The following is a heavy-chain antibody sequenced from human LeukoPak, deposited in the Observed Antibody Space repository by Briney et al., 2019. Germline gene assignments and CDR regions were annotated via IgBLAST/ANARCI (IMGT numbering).Heavy chain of an antibody. CDR3: ARDLHYYDSSGPDYYFDY. D-gene: IGHD3-22*01. CDR1: GFTFSDYA. V-gene: IGHV3-30*01. Sequence: GGSLGLSCAASGFTFSDYAMHWVRQAPGKGLEWVAVISYDGSNKYYADSVKGRFTISRDNSKNTLYLQMNSLRAEDTAVYYCARDLHYYDSSGPDYYFDYWGQGTLVTVSS. CDR2: ISYDGSNK. J-gene: IGHJ4*02.